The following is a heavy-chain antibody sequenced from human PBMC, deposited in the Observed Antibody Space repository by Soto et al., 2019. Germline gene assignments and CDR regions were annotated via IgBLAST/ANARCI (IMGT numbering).Heavy chain of an antibody. CDR2: ISGSGGST. CDR1: GFTFSSYA. V-gene: IGHV3-23*01. CDR3: AKDQGGAFDI. J-gene: IGHJ3*02. Sequence: TGVSLRLSXAASGFTFSSYAMSWGRQAPGKGLEWVSAISGSGGSTYYADSVKGRFTISRDNSKNTLYLQMNSLRAEDTAVYYCAKDQGGAFDIWGQGTMVTVSS.